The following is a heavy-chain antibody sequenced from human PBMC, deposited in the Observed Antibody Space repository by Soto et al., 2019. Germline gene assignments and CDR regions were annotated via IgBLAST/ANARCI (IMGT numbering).Heavy chain of an antibody. J-gene: IGHJ6*02. D-gene: IGHD3-10*01. CDR1: GYTFSSYG. CDR3: ARQGYSSGSTTYTPPRYYGTDV. CDR2: ISDYNGNT. V-gene: IGHV1-18*01. Sequence: QVQLVQSGAEVKRAGASVKVSCKASGYTFSSYGLSWVRQAPGQGLEWMGWISDYNGNTHYAQKFQGRVIMTTNTSTRTAYMEVRSRRSDDTAVYFCARQGYSSGSTTYTPPRYYGTDVWGQGTTVSVSS.